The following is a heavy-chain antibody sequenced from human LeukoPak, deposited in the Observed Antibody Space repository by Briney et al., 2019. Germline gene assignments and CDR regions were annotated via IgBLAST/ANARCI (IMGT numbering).Heavy chain of an antibody. CDR3: ARGFTITMIPASNFDY. Sequence: ASVKVSCKASGYTFTGYYMHWVRQAPGQGLEWMGLINPNSGGTNYAQKFQGRVTMTRDTSISTAYMELSRLRSDDTAVYYCARGFTITMIPASNFDYWGQGTLVTVSS. D-gene: IGHD3-22*01. CDR2: INPNSGGT. V-gene: IGHV1-2*02. J-gene: IGHJ4*02. CDR1: GYTFTGYY.